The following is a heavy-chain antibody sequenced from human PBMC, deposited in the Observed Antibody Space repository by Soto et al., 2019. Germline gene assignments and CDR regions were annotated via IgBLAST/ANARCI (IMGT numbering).Heavy chain of an antibody. CDR3: ARGPRGSSSDLDY. CDR2: MNPNSGNN. D-gene: IGHD6-13*01. Sequence: ASVKVSCKASGYTFTSYDIHWLRHATGQGIQWMGWMNPNSGNNGYPQKLNGSVNMTRNTSTSTAYMEMSSPRSEETAVYYCARGPRGSSSDLDYWGQGTLVTVSS. J-gene: IGHJ4*02. CDR1: GYTFTSYD. V-gene: IGHV1-8*01.